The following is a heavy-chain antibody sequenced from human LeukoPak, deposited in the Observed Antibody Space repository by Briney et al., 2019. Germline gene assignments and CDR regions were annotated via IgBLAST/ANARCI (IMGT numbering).Heavy chain of an antibody. CDR1: GGSITSSSYY. V-gene: IGHV4-39*01. Sequence: SETLSLTCTVSGGSITSSSYYWGLIRQSPGKGLEWIGSIYHSGSTYYNPSLKSRVTISVDTSKNQFSLKLSSVTAADTAVYYCASLGSGWYSGYWGQGTLVTVSS. CDR2: IYHSGST. D-gene: IGHD6-19*01. J-gene: IGHJ4*02. CDR3: ASLGSGWYSGY.